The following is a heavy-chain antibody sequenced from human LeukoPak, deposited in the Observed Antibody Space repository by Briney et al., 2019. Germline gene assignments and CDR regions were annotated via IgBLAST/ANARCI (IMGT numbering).Heavy chain of an antibody. CDR3: ARGVAFYFGSGSPNY. CDR1: GDSISSSYY. CDR2: IYYSGST. V-gene: IGHV4-39*07. Sequence: SETLSLTCTVSGDSISSSYYWGWIRQPPGKGLEWIASIYYSGSTYYSPSLKSRAIISVDPSKNLFSLRLSSVTAADTAVYYCARGVAFYFGSGSPNYWGQGTLVTVS. D-gene: IGHD3-10*01. J-gene: IGHJ4*02.